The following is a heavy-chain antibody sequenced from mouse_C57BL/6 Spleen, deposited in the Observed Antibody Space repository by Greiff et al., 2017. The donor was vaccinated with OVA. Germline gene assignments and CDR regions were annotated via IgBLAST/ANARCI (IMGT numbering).Heavy chain of an antibody. V-gene: IGHV5-12*01. Sequence: EVMLVESGGGLVQPGGSLKLSCAASGFTFSDYYMYWVRQTPEERLEWVAYISNGGGSTYYPDTVKGRFTISRDNAKNTLYLQMSRLKSEDTAMYYCARQGYNAMDYWGQGTSVTVSS. J-gene: IGHJ4*01. CDR1: GFTFSDYY. CDR2: ISNGGGST. CDR3: ARQGYNAMDY.